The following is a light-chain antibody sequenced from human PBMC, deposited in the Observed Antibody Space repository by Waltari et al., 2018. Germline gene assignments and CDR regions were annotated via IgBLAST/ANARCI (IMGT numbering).Light chain of an antibody. V-gene: IGLV7-46*01. CDR3: LLWYSGARWV. CDR1: TGAATSGHY. J-gene: IGLJ3*02. CDR2: DTS. Sequence: QSVVTQEPSLTVSPGGTVTLTCGSSTGAATSGHYPYWFQHKPGQVPRALIYDTSNKHSWRPSRFSGSLLGGKAGLTLSGAQPEDEAEYYCLLWYSGARWVFGGGTKLSVL.